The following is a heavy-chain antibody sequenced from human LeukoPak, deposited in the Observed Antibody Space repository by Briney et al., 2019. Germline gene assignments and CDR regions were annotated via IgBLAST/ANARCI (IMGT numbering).Heavy chain of an antibody. V-gene: IGHV2-70*04. J-gene: IGHJ4*02. Sequence: SGPTLVNPPQTLTLTCTFSGFSLPTGGRGVNWIRQPPGKALEWLARIDWNDDKFYITSLRTRLTISKDTSKNQVVLTMTNMDPVDTATYYCARISHFDWFFDYWGQGILVTVSS. CDR2: IDWNDDK. CDR1: GFSLPTGGRG. D-gene: IGHD3-9*01. CDR3: ARISHFDWFFDY.